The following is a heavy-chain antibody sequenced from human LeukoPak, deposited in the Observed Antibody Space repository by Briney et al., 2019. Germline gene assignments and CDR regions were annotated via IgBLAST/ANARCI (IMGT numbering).Heavy chain of an antibody. D-gene: IGHD6-19*01. CDR1: GFTFSSYA. Sequence: GGSLRLSCAASGFTFSSYAMSWVRQAPGKGLEWVSAISGSGGSTYYADSVKGRFTISRDNSKNTLYLQMNSLRAEDTAVYCCAKAGSGWYYFDYWGQGTLVTVSS. CDR3: AKAGSGWYYFDY. J-gene: IGHJ4*02. CDR2: ISGSGGST. V-gene: IGHV3-23*01.